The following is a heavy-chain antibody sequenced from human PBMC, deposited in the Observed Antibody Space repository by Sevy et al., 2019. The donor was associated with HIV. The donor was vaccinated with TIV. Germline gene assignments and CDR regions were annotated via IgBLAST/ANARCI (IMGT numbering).Heavy chain of an antibody. D-gene: IGHD2-2*01. CDR1: GFAFHDYS. Sequence: GGSLRLSCAASGFAFHDYSMSWIRQAPGKGLEWVATLSFGCGKINYACSVKGRFTISRDNSKNSFYLQMDNLGVEDTALYYCAGEGCSSPNDYWGQGTRVTVSS. CDR2: LSFGCGKI. V-gene: IGHV3-23*01. J-gene: IGHJ4*02. CDR3: AGEGCSSPNDY.